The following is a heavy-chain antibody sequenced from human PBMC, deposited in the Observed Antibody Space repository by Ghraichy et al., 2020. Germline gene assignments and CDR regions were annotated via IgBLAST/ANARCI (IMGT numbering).Heavy chain of an antibody. D-gene: IGHD2-15*01. Sequence: GGSLRLSCAASGFTFSSYWMHWVRQAPGKGLVWVSRINGDGSDTNYADSVKGRFTISRDNAKNTLYLQMNSLRAEDTAVDYCARDLVVVPAAATDHWGRGTLVTVSS. V-gene: IGHV3-74*01. J-gene: IGHJ4*02. CDR3: ARDLVVVPAAATDH. CDR2: INGDGSDT. CDR1: GFTFSSYW.